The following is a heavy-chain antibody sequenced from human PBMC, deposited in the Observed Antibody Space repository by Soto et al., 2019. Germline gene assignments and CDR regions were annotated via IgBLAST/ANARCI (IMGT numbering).Heavy chain of an antibody. V-gene: IGHV4-30-4*01. J-gene: IGHJ1*01. CDR2: IFYSGDT. Sequence: VQLQGSGPGLVKPSQTLSLTCTVSGASVNTGDHYWSYIRQPPGKGLEWLGYIFYSGDTYYNPSLTSRATISLNTSMNQFSLTLTSVTDADTAVYYCVGTGTTDDFWGQGTLVTVSS. CDR1: GASVNTGDHY. D-gene: IGHD1-7*01. CDR3: VGTGTTDDF.